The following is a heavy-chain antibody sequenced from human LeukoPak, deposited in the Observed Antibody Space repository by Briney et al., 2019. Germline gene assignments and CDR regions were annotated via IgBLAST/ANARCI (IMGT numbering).Heavy chain of an antibody. CDR2: ISSSSSTI. J-gene: IGHJ4*02. V-gene: IGHV3-48*01. Sequence: GGSLRLSCAASGSTFSSYSMNWVRQTPGKGLEWASYISSSSSTIYYADSVKGRFTISRDNAKNSLYLQMNSLRAEDTAVYYCARDIGSGSYYDYWGQGTLVTVSS. D-gene: IGHD3-22*01. CDR3: ARDIGSGSYYDY. CDR1: GSTFSSYS.